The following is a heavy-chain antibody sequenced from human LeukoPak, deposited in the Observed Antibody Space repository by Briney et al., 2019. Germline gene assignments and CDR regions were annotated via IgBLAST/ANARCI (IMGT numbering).Heavy chain of an antibody. V-gene: IGHV3-64D*06. D-gene: IGHD2-2*01. J-gene: IGHJ5*02. CDR1: GFTFSNYA. CDR3: VKDQHCSTISCATGTGFDP. Sequence: GGSLRLSCSASGFTFSNYAMHWVRQAPGKGLEFVSGKRQIQHLQRQSKDTLYLQMTSLRADDTAVYYCVKDQHCSTISCATGTGFDPWGQGTSVTVSS.